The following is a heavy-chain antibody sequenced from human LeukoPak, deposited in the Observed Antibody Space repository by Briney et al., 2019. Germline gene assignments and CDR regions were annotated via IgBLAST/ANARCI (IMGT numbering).Heavy chain of an antibody. CDR1: GFTFSSYS. CDR2: ISSSGRTI. J-gene: IGHJ4*02. CDR3: GRLKGVTGAEYFDY. Sequence: PGGSLRLSCAASGFTFSSYSMNWVRQAPGKGLEWVSYISSSGRTIYYADSVKGRFTISRDNSEDTLFLQMNSLRAEDTAVYYCGRLKGVTGAEYFDYWGQGTLVTVSA. V-gene: IGHV3-48*01. D-gene: IGHD3-10*01.